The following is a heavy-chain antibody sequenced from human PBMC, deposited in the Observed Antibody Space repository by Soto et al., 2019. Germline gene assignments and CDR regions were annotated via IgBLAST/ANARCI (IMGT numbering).Heavy chain of an antibody. CDR1: GDSISTYF. V-gene: IGHV4-59*08. D-gene: IGHD1-1*01. CDR3: ARQEGTYFYYYMDV. Sequence: PSETLSLTCTVSGDSISTYFLSWIRQPPGKGLEWIGYIYYTGDTNHNPSLKSRVTISVDTSKNQFSLKLSSVTAADTAVYYCARQEGTYFYYYMDVWGKGTTVTVSS. J-gene: IGHJ6*03. CDR2: IYYTGDT.